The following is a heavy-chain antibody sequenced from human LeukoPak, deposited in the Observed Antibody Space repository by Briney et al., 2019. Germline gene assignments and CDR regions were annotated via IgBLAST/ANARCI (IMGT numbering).Heavy chain of an antibody. CDR3: ARLLVDYGDHGAWFDP. J-gene: IGHJ5*02. CDR1: GGSISSYY. Sequence: PSETLSLTCTVSGGSISSYYWSWIRQPPGKGLEWIGYIYYSGSTNYNPSLKSRVTISVDTSKNQFSLRLSSVTAADTAVYFCARLLVDYGDHGAWFDPWGQGTLVTVSS. V-gene: IGHV4-59*01. D-gene: IGHD4-17*01. CDR2: IYYSGST.